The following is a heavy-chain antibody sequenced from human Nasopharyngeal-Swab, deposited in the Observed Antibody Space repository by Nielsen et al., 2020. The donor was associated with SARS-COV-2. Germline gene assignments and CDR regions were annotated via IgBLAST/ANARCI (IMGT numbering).Heavy chain of an antibody. D-gene: IGHD2-2*01. CDR3: ASNPLYCSSTSCYHDAFDI. CDR2: ISAYNGNT. Sequence: ASVKVSCKASGYTFTSYGISWVRQAPGQGPEWMGWISAYNGNTNYAQKLQGRVTMTTDTSTSTAYMELRSLRSDDAAAYYCASNPLYCSSTSCYHDAFDIWGQGTMVTVSS. CDR1: GYTFTSYG. V-gene: IGHV1-18*01. J-gene: IGHJ3*02.